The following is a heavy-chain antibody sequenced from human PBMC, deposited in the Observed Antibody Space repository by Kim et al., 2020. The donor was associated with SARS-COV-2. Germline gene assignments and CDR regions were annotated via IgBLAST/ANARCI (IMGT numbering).Heavy chain of an antibody. Sequence: GGSLRLSCAASGFIFDTYAMHWVRQTPGKGLEYVAAISSNGADPYYADSVKGRFTISRDNSRNTMYLRMGSLRAEDMGVYYCAREGRHCSGTACYLFDYWGQGTWSPSPQ. D-gene: IGHD2-2*01. V-gene: IGHV3-64*02. J-gene: IGHJ4*02. CDR1: GFIFDTYA. CDR2: ISSNGADP. CDR3: AREGRHCSGTACYLFDY.